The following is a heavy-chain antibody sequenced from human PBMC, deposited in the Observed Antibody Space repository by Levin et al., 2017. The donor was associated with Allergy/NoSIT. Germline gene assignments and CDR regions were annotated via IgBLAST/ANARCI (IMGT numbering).Heavy chain of an antibody. Sequence: PSETLSLTCSVSGGGSISTSSYFWAWIRQPPGKGLEYIGNVYYTGSTYYNPSFKGRVTISVDTPRNQFSLKLSSLTAADTAVYYCARLDCNNPSSFTSWQYSVQHFFDHWGPGTLVTVSS. CDR1: GGGSISTSSYF. V-gene: IGHV4-39*07. J-gene: IGHJ4*02. CDR3: ARLDCNNPSSFTSWQYSVQHFFDH. CDR2: VYYTGST. D-gene: IGHD2/OR15-2a*01.